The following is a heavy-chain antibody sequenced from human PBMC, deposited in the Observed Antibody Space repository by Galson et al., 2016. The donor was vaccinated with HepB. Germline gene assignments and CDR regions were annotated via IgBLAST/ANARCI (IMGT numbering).Heavy chain of an antibody. D-gene: IGHD6-19*01. CDR3: ARVRWLEPLDY. CDR2: ISSYGSTI. J-gene: IGHJ4*02. Sequence: SLRLSCAASGFTFTTYEMTWVRQAPGKGLEWISYISSYGSTIYYADSVKGRSTISRDNAENSLYLQMNSLRAEDTAVYYCARVRWLEPLDYWGQGTLVTVSS. CDR1: GFTFTTYE. V-gene: IGHV3-48*03.